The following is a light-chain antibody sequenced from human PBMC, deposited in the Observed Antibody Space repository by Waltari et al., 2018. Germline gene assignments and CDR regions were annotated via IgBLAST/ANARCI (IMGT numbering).Light chain of an antibody. CDR2: DAT. V-gene: IGLV2-14*01. CDR1: SRAVGGYVY. J-gene: IGLJ3*02. Sequence: QSALTQPASVSGSPGQSITISCTGTSRAVGGYVYVSWYQQHPGKAPKLMIFDATKRPSGVSDRFSGSKSGNTASLTMSGLHTEDEADYYCASYTSSKTWVFGGGTKLTVL. CDR3: ASYTSSKTWV.